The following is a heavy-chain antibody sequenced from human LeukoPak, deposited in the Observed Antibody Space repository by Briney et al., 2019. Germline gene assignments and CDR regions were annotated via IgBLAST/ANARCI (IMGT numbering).Heavy chain of an antibody. V-gene: IGHV3-23*01. Sequence: GGSLRLSCAASGFTLRSSAMSWVRQAPGKGLERVPAISGSGDSSSYAECEKGRFHIYRDNSKKKLYLQMNSLSAEDTAVYYCAKGLSSSWSPLDYWGQGTLVTVSS. CDR2: ISGSGDSS. CDR1: GFTLRSSA. CDR3: AKGLSSSWSPLDY. J-gene: IGHJ4*02. D-gene: IGHD6-13*01.